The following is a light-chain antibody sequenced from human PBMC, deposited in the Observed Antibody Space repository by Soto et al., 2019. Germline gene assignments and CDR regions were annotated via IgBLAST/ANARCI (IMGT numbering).Light chain of an antibody. V-gene: IGLV1-44*01. CDR1: TSKIGSNN. CDR3: AAWDDNLNGRV. CDR2: TNN. Sequence: QSVLTQPPSPSGTPGQRVTISYSGNTSKIGSNNINWYQQLPGTAPKLLIYTNNQQPSGVPDRFSDSKSGTSASLAISGLQSEDEADHYCAAWDDNLNGRVFGGGTKVTVL. J-gene: IGLJ2*01.